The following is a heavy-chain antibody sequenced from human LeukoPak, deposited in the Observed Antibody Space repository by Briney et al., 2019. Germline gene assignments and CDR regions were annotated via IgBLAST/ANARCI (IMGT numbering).Heavy chain of an antibody. V-gene: IGHV4-59*01. Sequence: SETLSLTCTVSGGSISNYWWSWIRQPPGKGLEWIGYVFDSGGINYNPSLKSRVTISVDTSKKQFSLKLSSVTAADTAVYYCARGYSSSWNYFDYWGQGTLVTVSS. J-gene: IGHJ4*02. CDR1: GGSISNYW. D-gene: IGHD6-13*01. CDR2: VFDSGGI. CDR3: ARGYSSSWNYFDY.